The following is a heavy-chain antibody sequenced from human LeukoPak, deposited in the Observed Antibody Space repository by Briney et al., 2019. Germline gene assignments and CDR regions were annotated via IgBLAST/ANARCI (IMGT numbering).Heavy chain of an antibody. CDR3: ASPLLGWSGYFFY. J-gene: IGHJ4*02. CDR1: GGTFSSYA. D-gene: IGHD3-3*01. Sequence: ASVKVSCKASGGTFSSYAISWVRQAPGQGLEWMGGIIPIFGTANYAQKFQGRVTITTDESTSTAYMELSSLRSEDTAVYYCASPLLGWSGYFFYWGQGTLATVSS. CDR2: IIPIFGTA. V-gene: IGHV1-69*05.